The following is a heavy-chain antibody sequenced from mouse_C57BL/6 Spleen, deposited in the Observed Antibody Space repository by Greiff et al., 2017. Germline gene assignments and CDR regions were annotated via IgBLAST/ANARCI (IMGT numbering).Heavy chain of an antibody. V-gene: IGHV5-16*01. J-gene: IGHJ2*01. CDR1: GFTFSDYY. CDR2: INYDGSST. CDR3: ARDNYGSLYLDY. D-gene: IGHD1-1*01. Sequence: EVMLVEPEGGLVQPGSSMKLSCTASGFTFSDYYMAWVRQVPERGLEWVANINYDGSSTYYLDSLKSRFIISGDNAKNMLYLQMSSLKSEDKATXYCARDNYGSLYLDYWGQGTTLTVSS.